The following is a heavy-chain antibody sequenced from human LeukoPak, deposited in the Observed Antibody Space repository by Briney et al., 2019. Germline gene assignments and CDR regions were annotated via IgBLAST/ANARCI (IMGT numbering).Heavy chain of an antibody. CDR3: ARDTDGGYGDTTDY. CDR1: GGTFSSYA. V-gene: IGHV1-18*01. Sequence: ASVKVSCKASGGTFSSYAISWVRQAPGQGLEWIGWISAYNGNTNYAQKLQGRVTMTTDTSTSTAYMELRSLRSDDTAVYYCARDTDGGYGDTTDYWGQGTLVTVSS. D-gene: IGHD4-17*01. J-gene: IGHJ4*02. CDR2: ISAYNGNT.